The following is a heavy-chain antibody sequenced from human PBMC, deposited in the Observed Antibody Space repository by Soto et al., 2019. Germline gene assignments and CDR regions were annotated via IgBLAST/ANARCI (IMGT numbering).Heavy chain of an antibody. CDR3: ARGPHYSNLDY. CDR2: TYSGGTT. J-gene: IGHJ4*02. CDR1: GFNDSSSY. V-gene: IGHV3-53*01. Sequence: GGSLRLSCAASGFNDSSSYMSWVRQAPGKGLEWVSVTYSGGTTYYADSVKDRFTISRDNSKNTLYLQLNSLRAEDTAVYFCARGPHYSNLDYWGQGTLVTVSS. D-gene: IGHD4-4*01.